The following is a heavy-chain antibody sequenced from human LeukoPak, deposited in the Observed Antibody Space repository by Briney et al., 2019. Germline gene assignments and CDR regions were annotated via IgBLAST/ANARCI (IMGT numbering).Heavy chain of an antibody. J-gene: IGHJ4*02. CDR2: INHSGST. CDR3: ATSTQNCSSTSCYLGY. Sequence: SETLSLTCAVYSGSFSGYYWSWIRQPPGKGLEWIGEINHSGSTNYNPSLKSRVTISVDTSKNQFSLKLSSVTAADTAVYYCATSTQNCSSTSCYLGYWGQGTLVTVSS. CDR1: SGSFSGYY. D-gene: IGHD2-2*01. V-gene: IGHV4-34*01.